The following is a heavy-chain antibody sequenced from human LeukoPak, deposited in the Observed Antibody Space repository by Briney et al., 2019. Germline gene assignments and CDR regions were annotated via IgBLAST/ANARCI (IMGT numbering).Heavy chain of an antibody. CDR2: INHSGST. V-gene: IGHV4-34*01. D-gene: IGHD3-22*01. CDR3: ARRNSGYRGDYYYYYMDV. J-gene: IGHJ6*03. CDR1: GGSFSGYY. Sequence: PSETLSLTCAVYGGSFSGYYWSWIRQPPGKGLEWIGEINHSGSTNYNPSLKSRVTISVDTSKNQFSLKLSTVTAADTAVYYCARRNSGYRGDYYYYYMDVWGKGTTVTVSS.